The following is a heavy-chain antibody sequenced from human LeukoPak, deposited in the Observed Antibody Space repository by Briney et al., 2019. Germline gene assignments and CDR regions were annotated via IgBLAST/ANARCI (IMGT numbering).Heavy chain of an antibody. CDR1: GYTFSSYG. J-gene: IGHJ6*03. CDR2: ISAYNGNT. CDR3: ASGHCSSTSCYLYYYMDV. Sequence: ASVKVSCKASGYTFSSYGISWVRQAPGQGLEWMGWISAYNGNTNYAQKLQGRVTMTTDTSTSTAYMELRSLRSDDTAVYYCASGHCSSTSCYLYYYMDVWGKGTTVTVSS. D-gene: IGHD2-2*03. V-gene: IGHV1-18*01.